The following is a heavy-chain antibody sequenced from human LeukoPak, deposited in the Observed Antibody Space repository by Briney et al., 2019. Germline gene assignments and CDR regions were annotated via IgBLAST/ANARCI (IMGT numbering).Heavy chain of an antibody. Sequence: PSETLSLTCTVSGYSISSGYYWGWIRQPPGKGLEWIGSIYHSGSTYYNPSLKSRVTISVDTSKNQFSLKLSSVTAADTAVYYCARGVAAAGLGAFDIWGQGTMVTVSS. V-gene: IGHV4-38-2*02. CDR1: GYSISSGYY. CDR3: ARGVAAAGLGAFDI. CDR2: IYHSGST. D-gene: IGHD6-13*01. J-gene: IGHJ3*02.